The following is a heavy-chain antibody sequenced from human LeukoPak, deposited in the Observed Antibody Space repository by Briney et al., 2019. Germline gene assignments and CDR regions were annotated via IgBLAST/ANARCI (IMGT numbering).Heavy chain of an antibody. J-gene: IGHJ4*02. D-gene: IGHD1-1*01. CDR3: ARELGSTGSSVF. V-gene: IGHV1-69*05. CDR2: LTPISGTP. CDR1: GGNFRNHV. Sequence: ASVKVSCKASGGNFRNHVISWVRQAPGQGLEWMGRLTPISGTPNYALRFQGRVTFTTDDSASTAYMEVSSLRYEDTAIYYCARELGSTGSSVFWGQRTLVTVSS.